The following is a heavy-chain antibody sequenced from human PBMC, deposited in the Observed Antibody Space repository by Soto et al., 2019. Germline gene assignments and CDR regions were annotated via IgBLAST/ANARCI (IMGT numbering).Heavy chain of an antibody. CDR2: IYSGCTT. D-gene: IGHD4-17*01. Sequence: ELQLVESGGGLVQPGGSLRLSCAASGFSVSINYVNWVRQAPGKGLEWVSVIYSGCTTHYADSVKGRFTISRDTSKNTLYLQINSLIVEETFVYYWAGESTDGDFFDACEVWGQGTMVTVTS. J-gene: IGHJ3*01. CDR1: GFSVSINY. CDR3: AGESTDGDFFDACEV. V-gene: IGHV3-66*01.